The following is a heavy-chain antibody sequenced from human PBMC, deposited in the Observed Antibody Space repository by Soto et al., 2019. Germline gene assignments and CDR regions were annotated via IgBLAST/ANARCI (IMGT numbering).Heavy chain of an antibody. V-gene: IGHV4-4*07. Sequence: SETLSLTCTVSGGSISSYYWSWVRQPAGKGLEWIGRIYTSGSTNYNPSLKSRVTMSVDTSKNQFSLKLSSVTAADTAVYYCARDTMVRGVPYYYYYGMDVWGQGTTVTVSS. D-gene: IGHD3-10*01. CDR2: IYTSGST. J-gene: IGHJ6*02. CDR3: ARDTMVRGVPYYYYYGMDV. CDR1: GGSISSYY.